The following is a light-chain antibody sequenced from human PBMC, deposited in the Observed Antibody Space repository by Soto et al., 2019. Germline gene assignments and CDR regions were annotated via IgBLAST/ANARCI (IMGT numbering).Light chain of an antibody. CDR2: KAS. V-gene: IGKV1-5*03. J-gene: IGKJ1*01. CDR1: QSIRSY. CDR3: QHYNSYSEA. Sequence: DIQLTQSPSSLSASVGDRVTITCRASQSIRSYLNWYQQKPGKAPKLLIYKASTLKSGVPSRFSGSGSGTEFTLTISSLQPDDFATYYCQHYNSYSEAFGQGTKV.